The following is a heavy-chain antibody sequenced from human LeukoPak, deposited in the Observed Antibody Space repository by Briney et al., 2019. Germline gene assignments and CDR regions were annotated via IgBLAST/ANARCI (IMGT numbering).Heavy chain of an antibody. V-gene: IGHV4-59*01. CDR2: IYYSGST. CDR1: GGSISSYY. CDR3: ARDLEAHYYDSSGYAGSYWYFDL. J-gene: IGHJ2*01. Sequence: PSETLSLTCTVSGGSISSYYWSWIRQPPGKGLEWIGYIYYSGSTNYNPSLKSRVTISVDTSKNQFSLKLSSVTAADTAVYYCARDLEAHYYDSSGYAGSYWYFDLWGRGTLVTVSS. D-gene: IGHD3-22*01.